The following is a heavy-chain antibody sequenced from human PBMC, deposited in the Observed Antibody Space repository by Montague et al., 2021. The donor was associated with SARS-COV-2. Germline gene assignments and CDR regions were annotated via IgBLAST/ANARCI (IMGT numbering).Heavy chain of an antibody. CDR2: IYYSGST. CDR3: ARRVTGTTVHYDYDGMDV. V-gene: IGHV4-39*01. CDR1: GGSISSSSYY. D-gene: IGHD1-20*01. Sequence: SETLSLTCTVSGGSISSSSYYWGWIRQPPGKGLEWIGSIYYSGSTYYNPSLKSRVTISVDTSKNQFSLKLSSVTAADTAVYYCARRVTGTTVHYDYDGMDVWGQGTTVTVSS. J-gene: IGHJ6*02.